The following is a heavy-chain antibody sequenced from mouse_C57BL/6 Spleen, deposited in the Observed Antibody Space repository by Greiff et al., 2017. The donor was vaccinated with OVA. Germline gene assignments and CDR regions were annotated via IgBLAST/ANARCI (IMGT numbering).Heavy chain of an antibody. D-gene: IGHD1-1*01. Sequence: EVQGVESGGDLVKPGGSLKLSCAASGFTFSSYGMSWVRQTPDKRLEWVATISSGGSYTYYPDSVKGRFTISRDNAKNTLYLQMSSLKSEDTAMYYCARQATVNAMDYWGQGTSVTVSS. CDR2: ISSGGSYT. V-gene: IGHV5-6*01. CDR3: ARQATVNAMDY. J-gene: IGHJ4*01. CDR1: GFTFSSYG.